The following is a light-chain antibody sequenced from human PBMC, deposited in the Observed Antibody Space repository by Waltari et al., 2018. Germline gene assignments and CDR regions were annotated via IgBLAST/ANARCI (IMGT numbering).Light chain of an antibody. CDR2: SNN. CDR1: TSNIGRNP. CDR3: AAWDDSLNGHVV. Sequence: QSVLTHPPSASGTPGQTVTTSCSGSTSNIGRNPVTRYQQLPGTATKLLIYSNNQRPSGVPDRFSGSKSGTSASLAISGLQSEDEADYYCAAWDDSLNGHVVFGGGTKLTVL. J-gene: IGLJ2*01. V-gene: IGLV1-44*01.